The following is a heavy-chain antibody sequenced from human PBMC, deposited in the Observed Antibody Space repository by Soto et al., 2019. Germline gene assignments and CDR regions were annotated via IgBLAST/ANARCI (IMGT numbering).Heavy chain of an antibody. CDR1: GFTFSSYA. Sequence: GGSLRLSCAASGFTFSSYAMHWVRQAPGKGLEWVSVISYDGSNKYYADSVKGRFTISRDNSKNTLYLQMNSLRAEDTAVYYGARVAGWFGELLAGSYGMDVWGQGTTVTVSS. J-gene: IGHJ6*02. CDR2: ISYDGSNK. D-gene: IGHD3-10*01. CDR3: ARVAGWFGELLAGSYGMDV. V-gene: IGHV3-30-3*01.